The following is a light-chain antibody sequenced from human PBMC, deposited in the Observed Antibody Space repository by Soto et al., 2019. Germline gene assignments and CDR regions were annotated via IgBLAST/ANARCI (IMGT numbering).Light chain of an antibody. V-gene: IGLV1-44*01. CDR3: AAWDASLTGYV. J-gene: IGLJ1*01. CDR1: SSNIGSNT. CDR2: NDN. Sequence: QSALTQPPSASGTPGQRVTISCSGSSSNIGSNTVNWYQQLPGTAPKLLIYNDNQRPSGVPDRFSGSKSGTSASLAISGLQSGDEFDYACAAWDASLTGYVFGTGTKVTVL.